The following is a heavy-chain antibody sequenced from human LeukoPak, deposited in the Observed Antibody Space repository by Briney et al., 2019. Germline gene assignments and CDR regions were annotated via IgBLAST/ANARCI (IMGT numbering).Heavy chain of an antibody. V-gene: IGHV4-59*08. J-gene: IGHJ4*02. CDR1: GGSISNYY. CDR3: PRLFTNRETTPRLDYFDY. Sequence: SETLSLTCTVSGGSISNYYWSWIRQPPGKGLEWIGYIYDSGSTNYNPSLKSRVTISVDTSKNQFSLKLNSVTAADTCVYYCPRLFTNRETTPRLDYFDYWGQGTLVTVSS. D-gene: IGHD4-11*01. CDR2: IYDSGST.